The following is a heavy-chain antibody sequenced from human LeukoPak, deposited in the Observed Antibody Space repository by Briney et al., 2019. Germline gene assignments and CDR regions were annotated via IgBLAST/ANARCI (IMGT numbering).Heavy chain of an antibody. D-gene: IGHD5-18*01. Sequence: AASVKVSCKASGYTFTGYYMHWVRQAPGQGLEWMGWINPNSGGTNYAQKFQGRVTMTRDTSISTAYMELSRLRSDDTAVYYCATDYAESASDAHSVFDYWGQGTLVTVSS. CDR2: INPNSGGT. CDR3: ATDYAESASDAHSVFDY. J-gene: IGHJ4*02. V-gene: IGHV1-2*02. CDR1: GYTFTGYY.